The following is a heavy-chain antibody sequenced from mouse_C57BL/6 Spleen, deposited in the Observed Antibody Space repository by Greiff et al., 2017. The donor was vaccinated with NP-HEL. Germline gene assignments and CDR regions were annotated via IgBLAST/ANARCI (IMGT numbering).Heavy chain of an antibody. CDR1: GFTFKNTY. CDR3: VRSYDEPYYAMDY. V-gene: IGHV14-3*01. CDR2: IDPANGST. D-gene: IGHD2-3*01. Sequence: VQLQQSVAELVRPGASVKLSCTASGFTFKNTYMHWVKQRPEQGLEWIGRIDPANGSTKYAPKFQGKATLTVDTSSNTAYLQLSSLTSVDTAIYYCVRSYDEPYYAMDYWGQGTSVTVSS. J-gene: IGHJ4*01.